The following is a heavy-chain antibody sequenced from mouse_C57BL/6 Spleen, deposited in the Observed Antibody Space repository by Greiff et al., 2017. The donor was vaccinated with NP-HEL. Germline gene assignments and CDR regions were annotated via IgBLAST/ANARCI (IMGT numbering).Heavy chain of an antibody. CDR1: GFTFSSYA. Sequence: EVQRVESGGGLVKPGGSLKLSCAASGFTFSSYAMSWVRQTPEKRLEWVATISDGGSYTYYPDNVKGRFTISRDNAKNNLYLQMSHLKSEDTAMYYCAREGAREYYFDYWGQGTTLTVSS. CDR2: ISDGGSYT. V-gene: IGHV5-4*01. CDR3: AREGAREYYFDY. J-gene: IGHJ2*01.